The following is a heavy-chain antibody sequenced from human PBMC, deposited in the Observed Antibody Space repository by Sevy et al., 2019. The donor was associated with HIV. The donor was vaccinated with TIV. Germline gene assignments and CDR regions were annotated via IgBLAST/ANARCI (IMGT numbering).Heavy chain of an antibody. CDR3: ARVLLRLGELSSMDS. CDR1: GFSISSGYF. V-gene: IGHV4-38-2*02. D-gene: IGHD3-16*02. Sequence: SETLSLTCSVSGFSISSGYFWGWVRQPPGKGLEWIGSIYLTGTTYYNPSLKRRVTISVDTSKNQISLRLGYVTAADAAVYYCARVLLRLGELSSMDSWGQGTPVTVSS. J-gene: IGHJ4*02. CDR2: IYLTGTT.